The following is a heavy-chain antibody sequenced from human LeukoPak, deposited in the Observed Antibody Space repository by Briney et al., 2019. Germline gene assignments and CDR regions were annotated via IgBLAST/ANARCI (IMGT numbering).Heavy chain of an antibody. CDR2: ISGSGGST. J-gene: IGHJ4*02. V-gene: IGHV3-23*01. CDR3: AKDPRRYGDPYPEAY. Sequence: GRSLRLSCAASGFTFSSYAMSWVRQAPGKRLDWVSAISGSGGSTYYADSVKGPFTMSRDNSKNTLYLQMNSLRAEDTAVYYCAKDPRRYGDPYPEAYWGQGTLGTVSS. CDR1: GFTFSSYA. D-gene: IGHD4-17*01.